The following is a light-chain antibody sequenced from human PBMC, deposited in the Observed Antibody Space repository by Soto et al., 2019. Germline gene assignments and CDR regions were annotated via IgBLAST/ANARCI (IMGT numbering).Light chain of an antibody. Sequence: EVVLTQSPATLSLSPGERATLSCRASQSVSSYLAWYQQKPGQAPRLLIYDASNRATGIPARFSGSGSGTDFTLTISSLDPEDFAVYYCQHRSNWPPYTFGQGTKLEIQ. J-gene: IGKJ2*01. V-gene: IGKV3-11*01. CDR3: QHRSNWPPYT. CDR1: QSVSSY. CDR2: DAS.